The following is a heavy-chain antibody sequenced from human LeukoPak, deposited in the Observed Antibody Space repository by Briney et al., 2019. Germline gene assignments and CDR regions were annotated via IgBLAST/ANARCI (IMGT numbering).Heavy chain of an antibody. CDR2: MNPNSGNT. J-gene: IGHJ5*02. CDR3: ARVDYGGNSKGNWFDP. D-gene: IGHD4-23*01. V-gene: IGHV1-8*03. CDR1: GYTFTSYD. Sequence: ASVKVSCKASGYTFTSYDINWVRQATGQGLEWMAWMNPNSGNTGYAQKLQGRVTITRTTSIRPAYIELTNLRSEDTAVYYCARVDYGGNSKGNWFDPWGQETLVTVSS.